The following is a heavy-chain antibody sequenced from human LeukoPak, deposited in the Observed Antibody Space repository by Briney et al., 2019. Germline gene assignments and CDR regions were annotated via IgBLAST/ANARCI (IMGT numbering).Heavy chain of an antibody. CDR2: ISSSSSTI. Sequence: GGSLRLSCAASGFTFSSYSMNWVRQAPGKGLEWVSYISSSSSTIYYADSVKGRFTISRDNAKNSLYLQMNSLRAEDTAVYYCARDGDGYNWALDAFDIWGQGTMVTVSS. J-gene: IGHJ3*02. CDR3: ARDGDGYNWALDAFDI. V-gene: IGHV3-48*01. CDR1: GFTFSSYS. D-gene: IGHD5-24*01.